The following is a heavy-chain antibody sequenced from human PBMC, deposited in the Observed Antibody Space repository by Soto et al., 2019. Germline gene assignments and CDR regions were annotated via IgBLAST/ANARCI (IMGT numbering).Heavy chain of an antibody. CDR2: INPGNSET. CDR1: GYSFINYW. CDR3: ARPDNNYVAS. Sequence: GGSLKISCHASGYSFINYWIGWGRQMPGKGLEWMAIINPGNSETRYSPAFQGQVTISADRFITTVYLEWSSLKASDTAMYYCARPDNNYVASWGQGALVTVSS. V-gene: IGHV5-51*01. J-gene: IGHJ4*02. D-gene: IGHD2-15*01.